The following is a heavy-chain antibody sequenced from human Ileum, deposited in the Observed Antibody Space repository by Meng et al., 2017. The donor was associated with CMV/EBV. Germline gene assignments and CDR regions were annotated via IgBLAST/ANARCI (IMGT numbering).Heavy chain of an antibody. Sequence: QGQVGPVGAEVKKPGASMKVSCKASGYSFTVYYIHWVRQAPGKGPEWMGWINTNTGVTKYEHKFQGRVTLTRDTSISTTYMEFNGLTSDDTAVYYCTRDGTTTNERGYTYWGQGTLVTVSS. V-gene: IGHV1-2*02. CDR3: TRDGTTTNERGYTY. J-gene: IGHJ4*02. CDR2: INTNTGVT. CDR1: GYSFTVYY. D-gene: IGHD2-8*01.